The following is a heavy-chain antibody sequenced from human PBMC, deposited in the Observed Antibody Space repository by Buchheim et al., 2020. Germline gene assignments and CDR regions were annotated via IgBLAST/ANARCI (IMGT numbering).Heavy chain of an antibody. V-gene: IGHV4-59*08. Sequence: QVQLQESGPGLVKPSETLSLTCTVSGGPISSYYWSWIRQPPGKGLEWIGYIYYSGSTNYNPSLKSRVTISVDTSKNQFSLKLSSVTAADTAVYYCARHPSEQQLVRGWFDPWGQGTL. CDR3: ARHPSEQQLVRGWFDP. J-gene: IGHJ5*02. CDR1: GGPISSYY. CDR2: IYYSGST. D-gene: IGHD6-13*01.